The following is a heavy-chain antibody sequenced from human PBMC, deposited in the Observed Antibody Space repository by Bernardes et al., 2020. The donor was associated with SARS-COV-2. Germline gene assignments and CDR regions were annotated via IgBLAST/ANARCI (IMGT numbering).Heavy chain of an antibody. V-gene: IGHV5-51*01. CDR2: IYPGDSDT. CDR1: GYSFTSYW. CDR3: ARDIVVVPAATPNYYYYGMDV. Sequence: ESLKISCKGSGYSFTSYWIGWVRQMPGKGLEWMGIIYPGDSDTRYSPSFQGQVTISADKSISTAYLQWSSLKASDTAMYYCARDIVVVPAATPNYYYYGMDVWGQGTTVTVSS. D-gene: IGHD2-2*01. J-gene: IGHJ6*02.